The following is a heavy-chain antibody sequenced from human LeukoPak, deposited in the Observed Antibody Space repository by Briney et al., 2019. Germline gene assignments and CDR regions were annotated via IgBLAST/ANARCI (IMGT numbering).Heavy chain of an antibody. CDR2: ISGAGGTT. J-gene: IGHJ3*02. CDR1: GFSFSSYD. CDR3: AKDLVATTYRDAFDI. Sequence: PGGSPRLSCAASGFSFSSYDMSWVRQAPGKGLEWLSYISGAGGTTYYADSVKGRFTISRDNSKNTMYLQMNSLRAEDTAVYYCAKDLVATTYRDAFDIWGQGTMVTVSS. V-gene: IGHV3-23*01. D-gene: IGHD5-12*01.